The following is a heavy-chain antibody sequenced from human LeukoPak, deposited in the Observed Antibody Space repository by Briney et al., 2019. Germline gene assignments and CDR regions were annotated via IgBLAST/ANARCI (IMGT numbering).Heavy chain of an antibody. J-gene: IGHJ4*02. V-gene: IGHV3-30-3*01. CDR1: GFTFSSYA. Sequence: PGGSLRLSCAASGFTFSSYAMQWVRQAPGKGLEWVAVISYDGSNKYYADSVKGRFTISRDNSKNTLYLQMNSLRAEDTAVYYCAKAPDYYDSSGYYSDYFDYWGQGTLVTVSS. CDR2: ISYDGSNK. D-gene: IGHD3-22*01. CDR3: AKAPDYYDSSGYYSDYFDY.